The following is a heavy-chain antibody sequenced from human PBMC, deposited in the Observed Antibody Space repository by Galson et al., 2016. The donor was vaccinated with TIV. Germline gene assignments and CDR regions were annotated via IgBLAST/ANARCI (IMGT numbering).Heavy chain of an antibody. D-gene: IGHD1-26*01. J-gene: IGHJ3*01. V-gene: IGHV3-23*01. Sequence: SLRLSCAASGFTFSNAWMSWVRQAPGKGLEWVSTISLTGSHTYYADSVKGRFTISRDNSKSTMYLQMSSLRAEDTAEYYCAKSGQSGDYSWDDLDVWGQGTTVTVSS. CDR3: AKSGQSGDYSWDDLDV. CDR1: GFTFSNAW. CDR2: ISLTGSHT.